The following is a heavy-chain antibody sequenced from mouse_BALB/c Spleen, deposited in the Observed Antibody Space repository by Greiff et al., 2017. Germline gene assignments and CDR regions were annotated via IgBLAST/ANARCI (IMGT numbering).Heavy chain of an antibody. CDR2: ISSGGSYT. CDR1: GFTFSSYG. D-gene: IGHD1-1*01. J-gene: IGHJ4*01. CDR3: ARHATYAMDY. V-gene: IGHV5-6*01. Sequence: EVQRVESGGGLVKPGGSLKLSCAASGFTFSSYGMSWVRQTPDKRLEWVATISSGGSYTYYPDSVKGRFTISRDNAKNTLYLQMSSLKSEDTAMYYCARHATYAMDYWGQGTSVTVSS.